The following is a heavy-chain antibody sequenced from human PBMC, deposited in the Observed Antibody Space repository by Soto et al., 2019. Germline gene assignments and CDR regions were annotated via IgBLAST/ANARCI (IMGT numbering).Heavy chain of an antibody. CDR3: AKLDVVATVEGGFDY. CDR2: ISSSDSNT. J-gene: IGHJ4*02. V-gene: IGHV3-23*01. D-gene: IGHD5-12*01. CDR1: GFTFSSYA. Sequence: GGSLILSCAASGFTFSSYAMSWVRQAPGKGLEWVSTISSSDSNTYYADSVKGRFTISRDNSKNTLYLQVNSLRAEDTAVYYCAKLDVVATVEGGFDYWGQGTLVTVSS.